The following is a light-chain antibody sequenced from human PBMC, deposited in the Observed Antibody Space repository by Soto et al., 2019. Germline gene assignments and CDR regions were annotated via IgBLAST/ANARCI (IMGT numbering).Light chain of an antibody. J-gene: IGLJ3*02. Sequence: QPVLTQSPSASASLGASVKLTCTLSRGHSSYAIAWHQQQSEKGPRFLMKLNSDGSHSKGDGIPDRFSGSNSGAERYLTISSLQSEDEADYYCQTWGTGIRVFGGGTKLTVL. CDR1: RGHSSYA. CDR2: LNSDGSH. V-gene: IGLV4-69*02. CDR3: QTWGTGIRV.